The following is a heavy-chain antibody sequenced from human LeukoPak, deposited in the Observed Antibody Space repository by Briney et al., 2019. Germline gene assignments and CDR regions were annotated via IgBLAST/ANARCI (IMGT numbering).Heavy chain of an antibody. CDR1: GFTFSSYG. CDR3: ARERYSGSYDY. D-gene: IGHD1-26*01. J-gene: IGHJ4*02. Sequence: PGGSLILSCAASGFTFSSYGMHWVRQAPGKGLEYVSAISSNGGSTYYANSVKGRFTISRDNSKNMLYLQMGSLRADDMAVYYCARERYSGSYDYWGQGTLVTVSS. V-gene: IGHV3-64*01. CDR2: ISSNGGST.